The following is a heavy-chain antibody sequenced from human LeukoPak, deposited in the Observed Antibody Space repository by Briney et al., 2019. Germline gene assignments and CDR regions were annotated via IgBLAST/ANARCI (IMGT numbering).Heavy chain of an antibody. V-gene: IGHV4-4*09. CDR3: ARTVVTPAYYDYMDV. D-gene: IGHD4-23*01. J-gene: IGHJ6*03. CDR2: IYTSGST. CDR1: GGSISSYY. Sequence: SETLSLTCTVSGGSISSYYWSWIRQPPGKGLEWIGYIYTSGSTNYNPSLKSRVTISVDTSKNQFSLKLSSVTAADTAVYYCARTVVTPAYYDYMDVWGKGTTVTVSS.